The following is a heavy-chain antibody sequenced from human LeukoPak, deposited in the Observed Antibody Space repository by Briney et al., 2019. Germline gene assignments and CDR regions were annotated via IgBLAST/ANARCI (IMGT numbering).Heavy chain of an antibody. Sequence: SETLSLTCTVSGGSISGFYWSWIRQPAGKGLEWIGRIQTSGSTIYNPSLKSRVTMSVDTSKNHFSLRLSSVTAADTAVYYCARDGGSGWYNYWGQGTLVTVSS. CDR2: IQTSGST. J-gene: IGHJ4*02. D-gene: IGHD6-19*01. V-gene: IGHV4-4*07. CDR3: ARDGGSGWYNY. CDR1: GGSISGFY.